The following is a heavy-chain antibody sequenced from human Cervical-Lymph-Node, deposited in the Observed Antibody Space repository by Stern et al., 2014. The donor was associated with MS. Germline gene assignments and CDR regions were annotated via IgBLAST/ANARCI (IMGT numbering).Heavy chain of an antibody. D-gene: IGHD1-26*01. J-gene: IGHJ4*02. CDR2: IYHGDSDT. CDR3: AALVRGSFYY. CDR1: GYSFTLYW. V-gene: IGHV5-51*01. Sequence: VQLVESGAEMKKPGESLKLSCKGSGYSFTLYWIGWVRQTPGKGLEWMVIIYHGDSDTRYSPSFQGQFTNSANKSISTAYLQWSSLKAADTAMYYCAALVRGSFYYWGQGTLVTVSS.